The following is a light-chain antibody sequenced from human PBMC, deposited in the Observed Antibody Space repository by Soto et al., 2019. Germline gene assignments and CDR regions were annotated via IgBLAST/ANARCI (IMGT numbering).Light chain of an antibody. CDR2: GDS. V-gene: IGLV1-40*01. Sequence: QSVLTQPPSVSGAPGQRVTISCTGSKSNIGARYDVHWYQQFPGTAPKLLISGDSNRPSGVPDRFSGSKSGTSASLTITGLQAEDEADYYCQSYDSSLSGVVFGGGTKLTVL. CDR1: KSNIGARYD. J-gene: IGLJ3*02. CDR3: QSYDSSLSGVV.